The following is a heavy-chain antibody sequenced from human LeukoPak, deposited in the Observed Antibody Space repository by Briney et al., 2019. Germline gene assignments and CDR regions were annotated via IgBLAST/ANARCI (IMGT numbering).Heavy chain of an antibody. D-gene: IGHD3-16*01. CDR2: ISYDGSNK. J-gene: IGHJ6*02. CDR3: ARGGGLDV. CDR1: GFTFSSYG. V-gene: IGHV3-30*03. Sequence: GGSLRLSCAASGFTFSSYGMHWVRQAPGKGLEWVAVISYDGSNKYYADSVKGRFTISRDNSKNSLYLQMSNLRAEDTAVYFCARGGGLDVWGQGATVTVSS.